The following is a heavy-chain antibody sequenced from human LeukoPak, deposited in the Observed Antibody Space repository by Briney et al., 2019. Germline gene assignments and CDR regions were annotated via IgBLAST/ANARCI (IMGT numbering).Heavy chain of an antibody. D-gene: IGHD3-22*01. J-gene: IGHJ4*02. V-gene: IGHV3-23*01. CDR3: AKEGYYDSSGSNFDY. CDR1: GFTFRNYA. CDR2: IAGSSGST. Sequence: PGGSLRLSCAASGFTFRNYAMNWVRQAPGKGLEWVSSIAGSSGSTYYADSVKGRFTISRVNSKNTLYLQMNSLRAEDTALYYCAKEGYYDSSGSNFDYWGQGTLVTVSS.